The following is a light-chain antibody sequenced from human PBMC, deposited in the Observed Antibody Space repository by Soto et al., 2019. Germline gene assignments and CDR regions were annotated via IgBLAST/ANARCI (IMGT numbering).Light chain of an antibody. Sequence: EIVLTQSPGPLSLSPGERATLSCRASQSITSNFLAWYQKKPGQSPMLLIYGASRRAKGIPDRFSGSGSGTDFSLTISRLEPEDFAVYYCQQYGTSLSITFGQGTRLDI. CDR1: QSITSNF. CDR2: GAS. V-gene: IGKV3-20*01. CDR3: QQYGTSLSIT. J-gene: IGKJ5*01.